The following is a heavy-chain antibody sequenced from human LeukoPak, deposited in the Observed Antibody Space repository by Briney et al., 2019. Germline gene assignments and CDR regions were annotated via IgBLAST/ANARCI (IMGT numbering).Heavy chain of an antibody. CDR1: GGSFSGYY. J-gene: IGHJ4*02. Sequence: PSETLSLTCAVYGGSFSGYYWSWIRQPPGKGLEWIGEINHSGSTNYNPSLKSRVTISVDTSKNQFSLKLSSVTAADTAVYYCARGGGIAAAKPPHVFDYWGQGTLVTVSS. CDR3: ARGGGIAAAKPPHVFDY. D-gene: IGHD6-13*01. CDR2: INHSGST. V-gene: IGHV4-34*01.